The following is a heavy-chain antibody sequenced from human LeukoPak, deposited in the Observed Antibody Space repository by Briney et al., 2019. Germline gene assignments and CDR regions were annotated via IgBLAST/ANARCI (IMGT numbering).Heavy chain of an antibody. CDR3: ARDHRGAAAGTFWFDP. Sequence: PSETLSLTCTVSGGSISSYYWSWIRQPPGKGLKWIGNIYYSGYTTYSPSLRSRVTISVDTSKNQFSLKLSSVTAADTAVYYCARDHRGAAAGTFWFDPRGQGTLVTVSS. D-gene: IGHD6-13*01. CDR2: IYYSGYT. CDR1: GGSISSYY. V-gene: IGHV4-59*01. J-gene: IGHJ5*02.